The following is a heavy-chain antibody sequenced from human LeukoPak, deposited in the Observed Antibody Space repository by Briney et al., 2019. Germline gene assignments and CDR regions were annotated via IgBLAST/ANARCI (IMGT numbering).Heavy chain of an antibody. D-gene: IGHD1-1*01. V-gene: IGHV1-18*01. CDR3: ARVVWMGLERWVGDY. J-gene: IGHJ4*02. Sequence: ASVKVSCKASGYTFTSYGISWVRQAPGQGLEWMGWISANNGNTNYAQKLQDRVSMTTDPSTSTAYIELRSLRSDDTAVYYCARVVWMGLERWVGDYWGQGTLVTVSS. CDR2: ISANNGNT. CDR1: GYTFTSYG.